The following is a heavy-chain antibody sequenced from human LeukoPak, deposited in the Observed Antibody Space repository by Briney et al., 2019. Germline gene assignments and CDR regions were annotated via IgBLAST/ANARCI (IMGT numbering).Heavy chain of an antibody. CDR2: IKEDGSET. V-gene: IGHV3-7*01. Sequence: GGSLRLSCAASRFIFNKYWMSWVRQAPGKGLEWVANIKEDGSETYYVGSVKGRFTISRDNAKNSLYLQMNSLRAEDTAVYYCARLKRRFSWEYAFDIWGQGTMVTVSS. CDR3: ARLKRRFSWEYAFDI. CDR1: RFIFNKYW. J-gene: IGHJ3*02. D-gene: IGHD1-26*01.